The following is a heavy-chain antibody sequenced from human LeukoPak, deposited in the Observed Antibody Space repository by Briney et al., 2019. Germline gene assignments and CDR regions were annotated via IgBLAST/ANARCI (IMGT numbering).Heavy chain of an antibody. CDR3: ARGKAGYYGSGSYPGGYYYMDV. CDR1: GFTSSRYS. Sequence: GGSLRLSCAASGFTSSRYSMNWVRQAPGKGLEWVSSISISSNYIYYPDSLKGRFTISRDNAKNSLYLQMNSLRAEDTAVYYCARGKAGYYGSGSYPGGYYYMDVWGKGTTVTISS. D-gene: IGHD3-10*01. CDR2: ISISSNYI. J-gene: IGHJ6*03. V-gene: IGHV3-21*01.